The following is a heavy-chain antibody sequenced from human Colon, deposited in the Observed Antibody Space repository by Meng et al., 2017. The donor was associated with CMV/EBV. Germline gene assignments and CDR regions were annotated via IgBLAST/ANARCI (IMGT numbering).Heavy chain of an antibody. CDR3: ARGGLADEFDY. CDR1: GFTFDDYG. Sequence: LSCAASGFTFDDYGMSWVRQVPGKGLGWVSGISWNGISIDYGDSVKGRFSISRDNTKNSLYLQMNNLRAEDTALYYCARGGLADEFDYWGQGTLVTVSS. V-gene: IGHV3-20*04. J-gene: IGHJ4*02. CDR2: ISWNGISI.